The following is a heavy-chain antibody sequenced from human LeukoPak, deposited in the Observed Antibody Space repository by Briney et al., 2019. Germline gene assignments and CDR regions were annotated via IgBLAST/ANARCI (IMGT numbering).Heavy chain of an antibody. V-gene: IGHV4-39*07. Sequence: PSETLSLTCTVSGGSISSYYWGWIRQPPGKGLEWIGSIYYSGSTYYNPSLKSRVTISVDTSKNQFSLKLSSVTAADTAVYYCARVAVSVYSSSWYNYYYGMDVWGQGTTVTVSS. D-gene: IGHD6-13*01. CDR1: GGSISSYY. CDR3: ARVAVSVYSSSWYNYYYGMDV. J-gene: IGHJ6*02. CDR2: IYYSGST.